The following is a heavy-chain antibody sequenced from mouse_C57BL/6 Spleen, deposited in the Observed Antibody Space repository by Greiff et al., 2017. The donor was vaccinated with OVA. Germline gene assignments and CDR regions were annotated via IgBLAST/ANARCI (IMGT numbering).Heavy chain of an antibody. CDR1: GYTFTSYW. V-gene: IGHV1-53*01. D-gene: IGHD1-1*01. Sequence: QVQLQQPGTELVKPGASVKLSCKASGYTFTSYWMHWVKQRPGQGLEWIGNINPSNGGTNYNEKFKSKATRTVDKSSSPAYMQLSSLTSEESAVYYCARGGVYYYGSTPYFDYWGQGTTLTVSS. J-gene: IGHJ2*01. CDR2: INPSNGGT. CDR3: ARGGVYYYGSTPYFDY.